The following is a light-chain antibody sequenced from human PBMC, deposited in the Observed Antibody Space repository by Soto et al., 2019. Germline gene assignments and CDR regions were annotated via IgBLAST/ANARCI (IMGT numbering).Light chain of an antibody. V-gene: IGKV1-33*01. CDR2: DAS. Sequence: DIPMTQSPSSLSASVGDRVTITCRASQDISNYLNWYQQKPGKAPKLLIYDASNLETGVPSRFSGSGSETDFTFTISSLQPEDIATYYCQQYDNLPLTFGGGTKVEIK. CDR1: QDISNY. J-gene: IGKJ4*01. CDR3: QQYDNLPLT.